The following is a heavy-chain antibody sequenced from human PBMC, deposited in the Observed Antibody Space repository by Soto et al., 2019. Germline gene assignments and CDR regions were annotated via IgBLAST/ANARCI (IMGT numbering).Heavy chain of an antibody. D-gene: IGHD3-9*01. V-gene: IGHV3-23*01. CDR1: GFTFSSYA. Sequence: GGSLRLSCAASGFTFSSYAMSWVRQAPGKGLEWVSAISGSGGSTYYADSVKGRFTISRDNSKNTLYLQMNSLRAEDTAVYYCAKDPDYDILTGYSHFGYWGQGTLVTVSS. J-gene: IGHJ4*02. CDR3: AKDPDYDILTGYSHFGY. CDR2: ISGSGGST.